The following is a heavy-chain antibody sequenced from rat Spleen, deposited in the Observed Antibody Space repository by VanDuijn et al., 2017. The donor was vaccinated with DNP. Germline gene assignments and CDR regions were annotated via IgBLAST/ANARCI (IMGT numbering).Heavy chain of an antibody. D-gene: IGHD1-2*01. J-gene: IGHJ4*01. CDR2: ITSSGGST. V-gene: IGHV5-31*01. Sequence: EVQLVESGGDLVQPGRSLKLSCVASGFTFNNYWMTWIRQVPGKGLEWVASITSSGGSTYYRDSVKGRFTVSRDDAKSTLYLQMDSLRSEETATYYCATHGSISTISTGAMDVWGQGTSVTVSS. CDR1: GFTFNNYW. CDR3: ATHGSISTISTGAMDV.